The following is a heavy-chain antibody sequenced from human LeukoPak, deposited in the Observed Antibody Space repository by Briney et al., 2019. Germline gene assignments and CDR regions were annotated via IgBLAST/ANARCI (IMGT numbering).Heavy chain of an antibody. CDR2: INPNSGGT. CDR3: ARDEVPLRWGNNWFDP. Sequence: ASVKVSCKASGYTFTGYYMHWVRQAPGQGLEWMGWINPNSGGTNYAQKFQGRVTMTRDTSISTAYMELSRLRSDDTAVYYCARDEVPLRWGNNWFDPWGQGTLVTVSS. CDR1: GYTFTGYY. D-gene: IGHD4-23*01. J-gene: IGHJ5*02. V-gene: IGHV1-2*02.